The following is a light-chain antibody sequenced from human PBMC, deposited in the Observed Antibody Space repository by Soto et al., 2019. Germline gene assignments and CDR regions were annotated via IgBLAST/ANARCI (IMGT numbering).Light chain of an antibody. CDR2: GDS. J-gene: IGLJ3*02. Sequence: QAVVTQPPSVSGAPGQRVTISCTGSSSNIGRGYDVHWYQQFPGSAPRLLLSGDSNRPSGVPDRFSGSRSGTSASLAITGLQAEDEADYYCQTFDSSLTISWVFGGGTKLTVL. V-gene: IGLV1-40*01. CDR3: QTFDSSLTISWV. CDR1: SSNIGRGYD.